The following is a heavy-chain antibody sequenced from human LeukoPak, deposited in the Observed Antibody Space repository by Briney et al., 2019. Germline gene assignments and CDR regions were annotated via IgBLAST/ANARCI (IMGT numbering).Heavy chain of an antibody. V-gene: IGHV3-33*01. Sequence: GGSLRLSCAASGFTFSSYGMHWVRQAPGKGLEWVAVIWYDGSNKYYADSVKGRFTISRDNSKNTLYLQMNSLRAEDTAVYYCVRGGCSSSWYAFDIWGQGTMVTVSS. CDR2: IWYDGSNK. CDR1: GFTFSSYG. D-gene: IGHD6-13*01. CDR3: VRGGCSSSWYAFDI. J-gene: IGHJ3*02.